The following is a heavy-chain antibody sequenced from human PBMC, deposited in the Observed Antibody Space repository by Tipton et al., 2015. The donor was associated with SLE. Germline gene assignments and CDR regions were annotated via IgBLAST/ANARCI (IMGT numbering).Heavy chain of an antibody. J-gene: IGHJ6*03. CDR1: GFTFSSYA. CDR2: ISYDGSNK. D-gene: IGHD3-3*01. V-gene: IGHV3-30*04. Sequence: SLRLSCAASGFTFSSYAMHWVRQAPGKGLEWVAAISYDGSNKYYADSVKGRFTISRDNSKNTLYLQMNSLSAEDTAVYYCARGAIFGAYYYYMDVWGKGTTVTVSS. CDR3: ARGAIFGAYYYYMDV.